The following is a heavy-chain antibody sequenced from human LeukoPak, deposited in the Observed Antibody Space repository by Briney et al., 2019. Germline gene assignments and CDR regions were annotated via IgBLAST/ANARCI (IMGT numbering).Heavy chain of an antibody. CDR1: GFTFSSYA. V-gene: IGHV3-15*01. CDR2: LKSKTDGGTT. J-gene: IGHJ5*02. Sequence: PGGSLRLSCAASGFTFSSYAMSWVRQAPGKGLEWVGRLKSKTDGGTTDYAAPVKGRFTISRDDSKNTLYLQMNSLKTEDTAMYYCTQGGLDLDPWGQGTLVTVSS. CDR3: TQGGLDLDP. D-gene: IGHD6-19*01.